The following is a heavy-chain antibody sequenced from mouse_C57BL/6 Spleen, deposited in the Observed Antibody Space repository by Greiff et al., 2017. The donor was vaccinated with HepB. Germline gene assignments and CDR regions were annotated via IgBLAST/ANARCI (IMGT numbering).Heavy chain of an antibody. D-gene: IGHD2-4*01. CDR2: ISGGGGNT. CDR1: GFTFSSYT. Sequence: DVQLVESGGGLVKPGGSLKLSCAASGFTFSSYTMSWVRQTPEKRLEWVATISGGGGNTYYPDSVKGRFTISRDNAKNTLYLQMSSLRSEDTALYYCARSYYDYDGDYAMDYWGQGTSVTVSS. J-gene: IGHJ4*01. CDR3: ARSYYDYDGDYAMDY. V-gene: IGHV5-9*01.